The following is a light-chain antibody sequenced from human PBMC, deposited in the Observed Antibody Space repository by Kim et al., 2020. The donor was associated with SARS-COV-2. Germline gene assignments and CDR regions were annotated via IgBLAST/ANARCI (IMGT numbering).Light chain of an antibody. Sequence: SVSAGERATLSCRASQSVSSNLAWYQQKPGQAPRLLIYGASTRATGIPARFSGSGSGTEFTLTISSLQSEDFAVYYCQQYNNWPPTFGGGTKVEI. CDR2: GAS. V-gene: IGKV3-15*01. CDR1: QSVSSN. J-gene: IGKJ4*01. CDR3: QQYNNWPPT.